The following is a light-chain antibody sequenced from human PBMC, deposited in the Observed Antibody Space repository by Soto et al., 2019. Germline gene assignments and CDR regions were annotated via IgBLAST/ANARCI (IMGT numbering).Light chain of an antibody. CDR2: AAS. CDR1: QSIITY. V-gene: IGKV1-39*01. Sequence: DIPMTQSPSSLSASVGDRVTITCRASQSIITYLNWYQQKPGKPPKLLMYAASSLQSGVPSRFSGSGSGTYFTLTISSLQSEDFATYYCQQSYIPPLTFGQGIRLEIK. CDR3: QQSYIPPLT. J-gene: IGKJ5*01.